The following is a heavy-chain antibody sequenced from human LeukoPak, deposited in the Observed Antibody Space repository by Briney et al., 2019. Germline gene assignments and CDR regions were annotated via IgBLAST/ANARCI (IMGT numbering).Heavy chain of an antibody. CDR1: GGPVRSSSYY. CDR3: ARDRGVPRPYYFDQ. J-gene: IGHJ4*02. D-gene: IGHD3-10*01. Sequence: SETLSLTCTVSGGPVRSSSYYWGCIRQPPGKGLEWIGSVHYNGSTCYNPSLGGRVIMSIDMSKNQFSLKLTSVTAADTAMYYCARDRGVPRPYYFDQWGQGTLVTVSS. CDR2: VHYNGST. V-gene: IGHV4-39*07.